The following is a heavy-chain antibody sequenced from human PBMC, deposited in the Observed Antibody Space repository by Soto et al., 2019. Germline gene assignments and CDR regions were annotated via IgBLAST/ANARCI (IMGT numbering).Heavy chain of an antibody. Sequence: EVQLVESGGGLVKPGGSLRLSCAAFGFSFTNAWMTWVRQAPGKGLEWVGRIKSISSGATTDYAAPVKGRFSISRDDSKNTGYLQMNSLKTDDTAVYYCMAAATKWGQGTLVTVSS. CDR2: IKSISSGATT. CDR3: MAAATK. J-gene: IGHJ4*02. D-gene: IGHD1-26*01. CDR1: GFSFTNAW. V-gene: IGHV3-15*01.